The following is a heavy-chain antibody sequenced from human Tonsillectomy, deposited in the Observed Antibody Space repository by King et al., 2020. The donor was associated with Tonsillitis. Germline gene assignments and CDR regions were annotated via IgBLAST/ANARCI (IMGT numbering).Heavy chain of an antibody. J-gene: IGHJ2*01. D-gene: IGHD3-22*01. V-gene: IGHV4-31*03. CDR1: GGSISSGGYY. CDR2: IYYSGST. CDR3: ARDRASGYYGRSGYYYWSFDL. Sequence: QLQESGPGLVKPSQTLSLTCTVSGGSISSGGYYWSWIRQHPGKGLEWIGYIYYSGSTYYNPSLKSRVTISVDTSKNQFSLKLSSVTAADTAWYYCARDRASGYYGRSGYYYWSFDLWGRGTLVTVSS.